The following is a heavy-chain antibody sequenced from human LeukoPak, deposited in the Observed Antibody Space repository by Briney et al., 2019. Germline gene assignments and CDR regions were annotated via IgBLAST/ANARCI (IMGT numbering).Heavy chain of an antibody. CDR3: ARDEGNTGWYTFDY. CDR1: GDSVSSNNGA. D-gene: IGHD6-19*01. Sequence: SQTLSLTCVISGDSVSSNNGAWNWIRQSPSRGLEWLGRTYYRSKWYNDYAVSMKGRITINPDTSKNQFSPQLNSVTPEDTAVYYCARDEGNTGWYTFDYWGQGTLVTVSS. V-gene: IGHV6-1*01. J-gene: IGHJ4*02. CDR2: TYYRSKWYN.